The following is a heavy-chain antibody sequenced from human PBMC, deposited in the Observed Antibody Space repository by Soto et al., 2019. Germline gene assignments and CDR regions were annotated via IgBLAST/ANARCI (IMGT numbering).Heavy chain of an antibody. D-gene: IGHD6-6*01. Sequence: ASETLSLTCGVSGDFIGSGDYYWTWIRQPPGKGLEYIGYIYKTGRTYYNPSLKSRPFISLDTSKSQFFLRLSSVTAADTAMYYGTRRLSSSSGDFEHLCQGTLIT. J-gene: IGHJ1*01. CDR3: TRRLSSSSGDFEH. CDR1: GDFIGSGDYY. V-gene: IGHV4-30-4*01. CDR2: IYKTGRT.